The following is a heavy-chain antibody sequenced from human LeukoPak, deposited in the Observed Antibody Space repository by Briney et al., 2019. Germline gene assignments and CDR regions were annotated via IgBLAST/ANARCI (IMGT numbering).Heavy chain of an antibody. CDR1: VFIFSNDS. J-gene: IGHJ4*02. CDR2: IWFDGSNK. D-gene: IGHD1-26*01. V-gene: IGHV3-30*02. CDR3: AKQWVPLWSPFDY. Sequence: GGSLRLSCAASVFIFSNDSMHWVRQAPGKGQEWVAFIWFDGSNKHYADSVKGRFTISRDNSEDTLYLQMNSLRAEDTAVYYCAKQWVPLWSPFDYWGQGTLVTVSS.